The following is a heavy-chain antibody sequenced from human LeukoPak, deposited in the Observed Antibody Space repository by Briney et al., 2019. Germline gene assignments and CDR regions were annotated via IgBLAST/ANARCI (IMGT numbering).Heavy chain of an antibody. CDR1: RYTFTSYY. Sequence: ASVKVSCKASRYTFTSYYMHWVRQAPGQGLEWMGIINPSGGSTSYAQKFQGRVTMTRDTSTSTVYMELSSLRSEDTAVYYCARDKGSVLRYFDWLHYYYGMDVWGQGTTVTVSS. J-gene: IGHJ6*02. V-gene: IGHV1-46*01. CDR3: ARDKGSVLRYFDWLHYYYGMDV. CDR2: INPSGGST. D-gene: IGHD3-9*01.